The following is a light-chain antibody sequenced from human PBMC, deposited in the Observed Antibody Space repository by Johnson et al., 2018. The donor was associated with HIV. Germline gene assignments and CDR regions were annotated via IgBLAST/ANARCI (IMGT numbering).Light chain of an antibody. Sequence: QSVLTQPPSVSAAPGQKVTISCSGSISNIGNNYVSWYQQLPGTAPKLLIYDNSKRPSSIPDRFSGSKSGTSATLDITGLQPGDEADYYCGTWDSSLSAGEDVFGTGSKVTVL. CDR3: GTWDSSLSAGEDV. CDR1: ISNIGNNY. V-gene: IGLV1-51*01. CDR2: DNS. J-gene: IGLJ1*01.